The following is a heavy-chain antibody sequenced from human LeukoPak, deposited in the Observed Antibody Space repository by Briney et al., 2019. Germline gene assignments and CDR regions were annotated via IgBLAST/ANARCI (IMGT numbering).Heavy chain of an antibody. CDR3: ARGPLVGATVRALDY. J-gene: IGHJ4*02. CDR1: GYTFTSYY. D-gene: IGHD1-26*01. Sequence: ASVKVSCKASGYTFTSYYMHWVRQAPGQGLEWMGIINPSGGSTSYAQKFQGRVTMTRDTSTSTVYMELSSQRSEDTAVYYCARGPLVGATVRALDYWGQGTLVTVSS. V-gene: IGHV1-46*01. CDR2: INPSGGST.